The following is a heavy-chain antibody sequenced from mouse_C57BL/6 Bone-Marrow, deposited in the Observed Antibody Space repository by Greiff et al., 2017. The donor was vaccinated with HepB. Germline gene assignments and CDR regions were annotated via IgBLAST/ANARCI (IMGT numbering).Heavy chain of an antibody. V-gene: IGHV1-82*01. D-gene: IGHD1-1*01. CDR3: ARDNYYGSSEDY. CDR2: IYPGDGDT. CDR1: GYAFSSSW. J-gene: IGHJ2*01. Sequence: VKLMESGPELVKPGASVKISCKASGYAFSSSWMNWVKQRPGKGLEWIGRIYPGDGDTNCNGKFKGKATLTADKSSSTAYMQLSSLTSEDSAVYFCARDNYYGSSEDYWGQGTTLTVSS.